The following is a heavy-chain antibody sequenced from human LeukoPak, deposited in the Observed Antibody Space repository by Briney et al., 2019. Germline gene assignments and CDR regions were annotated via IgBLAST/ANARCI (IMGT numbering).Heavy chain of an antibody. D-gene: IGHD3-22*01. V-gene: IGHV3-21*01. CDR1: GFTFSSYS. J-gene: IGHJ4*02. CDR3: ARDLDDSSGYYNY. CDR2: ISSSSSYI. Sequence: GGSLRLSCAASGFTFSSYSMNWVRQAPGKGLEWVSSISSSSSYIYYADSVKGRFTISRDNAKNSLYLQMNSLRAEDTAVYYCARDLDDSSGYYNYWGQGTLVTVSS.